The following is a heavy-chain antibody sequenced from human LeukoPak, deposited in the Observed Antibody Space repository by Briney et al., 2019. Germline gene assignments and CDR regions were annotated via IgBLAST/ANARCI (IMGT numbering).Heavy chain of an antibody. Sequence: ASVKVSCKVSGYALTELSMRGVRQAPGKGLEWMGGFDPEDGETIYAQNFQGRVPMTVDTSTDKAYIELSSLRSEDTAVYSCATNSVVYDSSGIDAFDIWGQGTMVTVSS. J-gene: IGHJ3*02. CDR1: GYALTELS. CDR3: ATNSVVYDSSGIDAFDI. V-gene: IGHV1-24*01. CDR2: FDPEDGET. D-gene: IGHD3-22*01.